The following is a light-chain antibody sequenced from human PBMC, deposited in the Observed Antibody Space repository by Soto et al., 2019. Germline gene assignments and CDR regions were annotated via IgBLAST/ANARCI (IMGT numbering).Light chain of an antibody. J-gene: IGKJ5*01. Sequence: ETVLTQSPATLSLSPGGRATLSCRASQNVENYLAWYQQKPGQAPRLLVYDASNRATGIPARFSGSGFGTDFTLTISSLEPEDFAVYYCQQRKDWPPLTFGQGTRLDI. V-gene: IGKV3-11*01. CDR2: DAS. CDR3: QQRKDWPPLT. CDR1: QNVENY.